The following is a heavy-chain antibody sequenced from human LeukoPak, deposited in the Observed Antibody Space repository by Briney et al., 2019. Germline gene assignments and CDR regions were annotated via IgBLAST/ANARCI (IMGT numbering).Heavy chain of an antibody. Sequence: GVSLRLPYGACVFTLRTHWIRGVRQAPAKGLVSGANIKEDGSHKNYVDTVKGRFTISRDKAKSSEYLQMNSLRAEDTAVYYCARLPLTGRRHFDYWGQGTLVTVSS. CDR2: IKEDGSHK. CDR3: ARLPLTGRRHFDY. V-gene: IGHV3-7*05. J-gene: IGHJ4*02. D-gene: IGHD1-26*01. CDR1: VFTLRTHW.